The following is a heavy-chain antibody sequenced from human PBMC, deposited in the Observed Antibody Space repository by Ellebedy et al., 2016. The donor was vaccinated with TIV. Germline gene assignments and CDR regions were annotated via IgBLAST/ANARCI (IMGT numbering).Heavy chain of an antibody. CDR1: GFTFNTYW. D-gene: IGHD6-19*01. CDR2: IKQDGSEK. Sequence: GESLKISCAASGFTFNTYWMSWVRQAPGKGLEWVANIKQDGSEKFYVDSVKGRFTLSRDNAKNSLYLQMNSLRVEDSAVYYCAREEGHSSGWYYFDYWGQGTRVTVAS. V-gene: IGHV3-7*01. J-gene: IGHJ4*02. CDR3: AREEGHSSGWYYFDY.